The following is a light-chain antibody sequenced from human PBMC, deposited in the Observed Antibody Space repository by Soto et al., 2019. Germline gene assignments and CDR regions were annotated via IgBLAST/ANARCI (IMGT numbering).Light chain of an antibody. CDR2: DAS. CDR1: QSVSSY. CDR3: QQSYSTPGYT. J-gene: IGKJ2*01. Sequence: EIVLTQSPATLSLSPGERATLSCRASQSVSSYLAWYQQKPGQAPRLLIYDASNRATGIPARFSGSGSGTDFTLTISSLEPEDFAVYYCQQSYSTPGYTFGQGTKLEIK. V-gene: IGKV3-11*01.